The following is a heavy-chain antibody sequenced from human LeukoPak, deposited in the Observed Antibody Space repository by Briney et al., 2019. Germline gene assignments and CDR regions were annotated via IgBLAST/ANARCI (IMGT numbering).Heavy chain of an antibody. D-gene: IGHD6-19*01. V-gene: IGHV3-21*01. Sequence: QSGGSLRLSCAASGFTFSSYSMNWVRQAPGKGLEWVSSISSSSSYIYYADSVKGRFTISRDNAKNSLYLQMNSLRAEDTAVYYCARDRPYSSGWYIWDYWGRGTLVTVSS. CDR2: ISSSSSYI. CDR3: ARDRPYSSGWYIWDY. CDR1: GFTFSSYS. J-gene: IGHJ4*02.